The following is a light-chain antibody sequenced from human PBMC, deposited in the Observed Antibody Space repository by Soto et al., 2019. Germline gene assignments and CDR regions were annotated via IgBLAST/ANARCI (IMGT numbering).Light chain of an antibody. CDR3: QQLNSYPFLT. V-gene: IGKV1-9*01. CDR1: QGISSY. CDR2: AAS. Sequence: DIQLTQSPSFLSASVGDRVTITCRASQGISSYLAWYQQKPGKAPKLLIYAASTLQSGVPSRFSGSGSGTEFTHTISSPQPEDFATYYSQQLNSYPFLTFGVGTKVEIK. J-gene: IGKJ4*01.